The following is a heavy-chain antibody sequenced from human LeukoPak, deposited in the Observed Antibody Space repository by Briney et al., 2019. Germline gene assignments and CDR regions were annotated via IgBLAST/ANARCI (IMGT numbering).Heavy chain of an antibody. Sequence: GGSLRLSCAASGFTFSSYGMSWVRQAPGKGLEWVSAISGSGGSTYYADSVKGRFTISRDNSKNTLYLQMNSLRAEDTAVYYCAKGGHGDYVSYFDYWGQGTLVTVSS. V-gene: IGHV3-23*01. J-gene: IGHJ4*02. CDR2: ISGSGGST. CDR1: GFTFSSYG. CDR3: AKGGHGDYVSYFDY. D-gene: IGHD4-17*01.